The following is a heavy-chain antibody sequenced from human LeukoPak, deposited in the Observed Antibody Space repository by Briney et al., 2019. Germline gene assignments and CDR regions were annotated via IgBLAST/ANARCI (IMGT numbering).Heavy chain of an antibody. J-gene: IGHJ6*03. V-gene: IGHV4-4*09. CDR1: RDSISSYY. Sequence: SETLSLTCTVSRDSISSYYWSWIRQPPGKGLEWIWFIYTTGSPNYNPSPKSRVTMSVDTSKNQFSLKLSSVTAADTAVYYCARLHIAAVGIMENYYYMDVWGKGTTVTVSS. D-gene: IGHD6-13*01. CDR2: IYTTGSP. CDR3: ARLHIAAVGIMENYYYMDV.